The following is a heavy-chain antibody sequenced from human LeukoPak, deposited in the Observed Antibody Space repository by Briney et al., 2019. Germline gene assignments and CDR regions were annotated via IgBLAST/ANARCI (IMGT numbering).Heavy chain of an antibody. V-gene: IGHV4-4*09. CDR2: IYTSGST. J-gene: IGHJ2*01. CDR3: ARRAWGSATYWYFDL. CDR1: SGSISSYY. Sequence: SETLSLTCTVSSGSISSYYWSWIRQPPGKGLEWIGYIYTSGSTNYNPSLKSRVTISVDTSKNQFSLKLSSVTAADTAVYYCARRAWGSATYWYFDLWGRGTLITVSS. D-gene: IGHD7-27*01.